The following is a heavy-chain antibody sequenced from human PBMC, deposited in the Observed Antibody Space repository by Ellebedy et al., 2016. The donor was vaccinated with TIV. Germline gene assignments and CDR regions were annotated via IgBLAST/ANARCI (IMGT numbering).Heavy chain of an antibody. CDR1: GDSFISSGYY. D-gene: IGHD3-22*01. V-gene: IGHV4-39*07. Sequence: MPSETLSLTCAVSGDSFISSGYYWGWFRQSPGKGLEWIGRIYYGGSTFYNPSPKSRVTISVDTSKNQFSLNLNSVTAADTAIYYCAREVGRRNGYSYWGQGTLVTVSS. CDR3: AREVGRRNGYSY. CDR2: IYYGGST. J-gene: IGHJ4*02.